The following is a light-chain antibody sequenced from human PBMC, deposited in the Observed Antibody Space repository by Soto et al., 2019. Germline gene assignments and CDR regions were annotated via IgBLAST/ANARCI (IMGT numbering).Light chain of an antibody. V-gene: IGKV3D-20*02. J-gene: IGKJ5*01. CDR2: DAS. CDR3: QQRHMWPIT. Sequence: EIVLTQSPGTPSLSPGERATLSCRASQSVSSSYLAWYQQKPGQAPRLLIYDASNRATGIPPRFSGSGSGTDFTLTISSLEPEDSAVYYCQQRHMWPITFGQGTRLEI. CDR1: QSVSSSY.